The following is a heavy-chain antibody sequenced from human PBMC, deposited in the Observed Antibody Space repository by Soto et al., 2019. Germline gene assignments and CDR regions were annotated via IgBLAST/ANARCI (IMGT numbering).Heavy chain of an antibody. Sequence: GGSLRLSCAASGFTFSDSFMSWSRQTPGKGLEWLSYISGRDGNIYYADSVRGRYTISRDNAKNSVYLQMNSLRAEDTAVYYCAGDQGPNYMAVWGKGTTVTVSS. J-gene: IGHJ6*03. CDR3: AGDQGPNYMAV. V-gene: IGHV3-11*01. CDR1: GFTFSDSF. CDR2: ISGRDGNI.